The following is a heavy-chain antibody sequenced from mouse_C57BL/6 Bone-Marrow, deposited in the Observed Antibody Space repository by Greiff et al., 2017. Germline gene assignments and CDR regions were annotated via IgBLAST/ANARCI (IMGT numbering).Heavy chain of an antibody. CDR3: AKIGGLRRDWYFDV. CDR2: IWRGGST. J-gene: IGHJ1*03. V-gene: IGHV2-5*01. D-gene: IGHD2-2*01. CDR1: GFSLTSYG. Sequence: QVQLQQSGPGLVQPSQSLSITCTVSGFSLTSYGVHWVRQSPGKGLEWLGVIWRGGSTDYTAAFMSRLSITKDNSKSQVFFKMNSLQADDTAIYYCAKIGGLRRDWYFDVWGTGTTVTVSS.